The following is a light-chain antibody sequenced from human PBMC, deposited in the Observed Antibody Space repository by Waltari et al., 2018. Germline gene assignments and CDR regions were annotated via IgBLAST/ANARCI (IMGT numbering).Light chain of an antibody. Sequence: SYVLTQPPSVSVAPGKTARITCGGSNIASKSVHWYQQKPGQAPVLVVYDDNYRPSGIPERFSGSNSGNTATLSISRVEAGDEADYYCQVWDSSSDPLFAGGTKLTVL. J-gene: IGLJ2*01. CDR3: QVWDSSSDPL. V-gene: IGLV3-21*03. CDR1: NIASKS. CDR2: DDN.